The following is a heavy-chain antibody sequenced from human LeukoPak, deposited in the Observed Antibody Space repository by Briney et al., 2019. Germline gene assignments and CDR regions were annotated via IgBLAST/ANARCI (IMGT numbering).Heavy chain of an antibody. V-gene: IGHV1-2*02. CDR3: ARVGTDYYYYGMDV. J-gene: IGHJ6*04. CDR2: INPNSGVT. D-gene: IGHD1-1*01. Sequence: GASVKVSCKASGYTFSDYYIHWVRQAPGQGLEWMGWINPNSGVTKYALKFQGRVTMTRDTSISTAYMELSSLRSEDTAVYYCARVGTDYYYYGMDVWGKGTTVTVSS. CDR1: GYTFSDYY.